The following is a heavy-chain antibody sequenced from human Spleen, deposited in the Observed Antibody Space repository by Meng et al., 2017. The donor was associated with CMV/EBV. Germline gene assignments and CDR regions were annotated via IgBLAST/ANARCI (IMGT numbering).Heavy chain of an antibody. CDR3: TRRPLGSTRPFDH. Sequence: SGSRFDGFYLPWVRRAPGQGLEWMGLINPKDGVTQSAQKFEGRVSMTTDTAITPAYMELSSLRSDDTAFYYCTRRPLGSTRPFDHWGQGTLVTVSS. V-gene: IGHV1-2*06. D-gene: IGHD1-26*01. J-gene: IGHJ4*02. CDR1: GSRFDGFY. CDR2: INPKDGVT.